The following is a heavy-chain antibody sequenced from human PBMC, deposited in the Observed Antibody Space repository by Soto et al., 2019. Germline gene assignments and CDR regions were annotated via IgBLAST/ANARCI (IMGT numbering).Heavy chain of an antibody. CDR3: ARDLGYYDSSGYYTGDWFDP. V-gene: IGHV4-61*08. CDR1: GGSISSGGYY. Sequence: SETLSLTCTVSGGSISSGGYYWSWIRQHPGKGLEWIGYFYYSGSTNYNPSLKSRVTISVDTSKNQFSLKLSSVTAADTAVYYCARDLGYYDSSGYYTGDWFDPWGQGTLVTVSS. J-gene: IGHJ5*02. D-gene: IGHD3-22*01. CDR2: FYYSGST.